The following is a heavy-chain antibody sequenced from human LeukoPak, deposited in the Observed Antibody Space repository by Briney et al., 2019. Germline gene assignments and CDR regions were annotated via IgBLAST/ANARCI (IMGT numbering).Heavy chain of an antibody. Sequence: GGSLRLSCAASGFTFGNYAMTWVRQAPGKGLEWVSSISGSASSTYFADSVKGRFTISRDNYRNTLYLQMNSLRAEDTAIYYCAKDLIAARFNWFDPWGQGTLVTVSS. V-gene: IGHV3-23*01. CDR1: GFTFGNYA. CDR3: AKDLIAARFNWFDP. D-gene: IGHD6-6*01. CDR2: ISGSASST. J-gene: IGHJ5*02.